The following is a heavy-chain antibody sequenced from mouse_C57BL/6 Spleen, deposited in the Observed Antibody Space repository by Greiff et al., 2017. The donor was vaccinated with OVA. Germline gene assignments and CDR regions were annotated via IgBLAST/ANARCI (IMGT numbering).Heavy chain of an antibody. V-gene: IGHV14-1*01. J-gene: IGHJ2*01. CDR3: TTGGERYYFDY. CDR2: IDPEDGDT. CDR1: GFNIKDYY. Sequence: VQLQQSGAELVRPWASVKLSCTASGFNIKDYYMHWVKQRPEQGLEWIGRIDPEDGDTEYAPKFQGKATMTADTSSNTAYLQLSSLTSEDTAVYYCTTGGERYYFDYWGQGTTLTVSS.